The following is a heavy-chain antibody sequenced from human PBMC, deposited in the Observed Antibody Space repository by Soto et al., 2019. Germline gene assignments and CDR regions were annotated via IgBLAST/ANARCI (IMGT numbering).Heavy chain of an antibody. J-gene: IGHJ4*02. CDR1: GFIFRSYG. D-gene: IGHD3-10*01. CDR2: IWYDGVNK. CDR3: VRGADSGLIWFGNADN. V-gene: IGHV3-33*01. Sequence: QVHLAESGGGVAQPGRSLRLSCAASGFIFRSYGMHWVRQAPGKGLEWVAFIWYDGVNKYYADSVMGQFTISRDNSKNTLFLQMDRVRAEDTAVYYCVRGADSGLIWFGNADNWGQASLVTVSS.